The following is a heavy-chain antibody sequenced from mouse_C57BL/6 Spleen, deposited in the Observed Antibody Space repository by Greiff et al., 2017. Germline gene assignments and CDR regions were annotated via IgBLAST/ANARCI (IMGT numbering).Heavy chain of an antibody. CDR2: IYPRDGST. CDR1: GYTFTDPT. J-gene: IGHJ1*03. V-gene: IGHV1-78*01. CDR3: ASGDYCGSSHWYFDV. Sequence: QVHVKQSDAELVKPGASVKISCKVSGYTFTDPTIHWMKQRPEPGLEWIGYIYPRDGSTKYNEKFKGKATLTADKSSGTAYIQLNSLTSEDSAVXCCASGDYCGSSHWYFDVGGTGTTVSV. D-gene: IGHD1-1*01.